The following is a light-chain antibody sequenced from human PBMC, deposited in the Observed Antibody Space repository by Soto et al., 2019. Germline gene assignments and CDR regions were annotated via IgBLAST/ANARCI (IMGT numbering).Light chain of an antibody. J-gene: IGKJ4*01. CDR3: QQYNSSSF. V-gene: IGKV1-5*01. CDR1: QSISSW. Sequence: DIQMTQSPSTLSASVGDRVTITCRASQSISSWLAWYQQKPGKAPKLLIYDASSLESGVPSRFSGSGSGTEFTLTISSLQPDDFATYYCQQYNSSSFFGGGTKVEIK. CDR2: DAS.